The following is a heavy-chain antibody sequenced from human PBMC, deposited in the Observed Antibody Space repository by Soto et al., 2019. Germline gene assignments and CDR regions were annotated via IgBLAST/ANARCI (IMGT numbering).Heavy chain of an antibody. CDR2: IYPGDSDT. V-gene: IGHV5-51*01. CDR3: ARLRRGYSYGCWFDP. J-gene: IGHJ5*02. CDR1: GYSFTSYW. Sequence: PGESLKISCKGSGYSFTSYWIGWVRQKPGKGLEWMGIIYPGDSDTRYSPSFQGQVTISADKSISTAYLQWSSLKASDTAMYYCARLRRGYSYGCWFDPWGQGTLVTVSS. D-gene: IGHD5-18*01.